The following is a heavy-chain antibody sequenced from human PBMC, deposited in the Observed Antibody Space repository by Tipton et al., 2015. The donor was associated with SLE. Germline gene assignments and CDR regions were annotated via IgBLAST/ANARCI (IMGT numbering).Heavy chain of an antibody. V-gene: IGHV4-59*01. CDR3: ARGGVAAAGRPFDY. CDR1: GVSISDYY. CDR2: IYYSGST. J-gene: IGHJ4*02. D-gene: IGHD6-13*01. Sequence: TLSLTCTVSGVSISDYYWSWIRQPPGKGLEWIGYIYYSGSTNYSPSLKSRVTISRDTSKNQFSLKLSSVTAADTAVYYCARGGVAAAGRPFDYWGQGTLVTVSS.